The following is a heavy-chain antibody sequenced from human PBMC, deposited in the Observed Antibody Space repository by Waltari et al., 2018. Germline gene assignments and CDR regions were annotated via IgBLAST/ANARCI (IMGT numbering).Heavy chain of an antibody. CDR3: ATAPDAFQIIN. J-gene: IGHJ4*02. V-gene: IGHV1-2*02. CDR2: INPYSGGT. CDR1: GYTFTGYY. Sequence: QVQLVQSGAEVKKPGASVKVSCKTSGYTFTGYYMCWVRQAPGQGLEWMGWINPYSGGTAYAQKFQGRVTLTRDTSISTAYMELNRLISDDSAMYYCATAPDAFQIINWGQGTLVTVSS. D-gene: IGHD2-2*01.